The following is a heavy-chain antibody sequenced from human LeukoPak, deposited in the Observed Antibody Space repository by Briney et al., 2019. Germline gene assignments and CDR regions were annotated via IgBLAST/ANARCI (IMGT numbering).Heavy chain of an antibody. V-gene: IGHV4-59*08. Sequence: PSETLSLTCTVSGGSISSYYWSWIRQPPGKGLEWIGYIYYSGSTNYNPSLKSRVTISVDTSKNQFSLKLSSVTAADTAVYYCARHGAYDFWSGLYYFDYWGQGTLVTVSS. CDR1: GGSISSYY. CDR3: ARHGAYDFWSGLYYFDY. J-gene: IGHJ4*02. D-gene: IGHD3-3*01. CDR2: IYYSGST.